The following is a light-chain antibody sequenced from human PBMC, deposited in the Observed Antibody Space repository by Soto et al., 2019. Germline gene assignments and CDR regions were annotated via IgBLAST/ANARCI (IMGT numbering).Light chain of an antibody. CDR3: TSYTSDSTPYV. V-gene: IGLV2-14*01. J-gene: IGLJ1*01. CDR1: SSDVGSYNY. CDR2: EVT. Sequence: HSVLTQPASVSGSPGQSITISCTGTSSDVGSYNYVSWYQHHPGKAPKLMLYEVTNRPSGVSNRFSGSKSGNTASLTISGLRAEDEADYYCTSYTSDSTPYVFGTGTKVTVL.